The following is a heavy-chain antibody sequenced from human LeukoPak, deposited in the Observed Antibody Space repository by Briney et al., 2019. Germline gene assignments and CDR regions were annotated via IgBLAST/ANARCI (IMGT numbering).Heavy chain of an antibody. CDR1: GGSISSYY. CDR2: IYYSGST. V-gene: IGHV4-59*01. Sequence: SETLSLTCTVSGGSISSYYWSWIRQPPGKGLEWIGYIYYSGSTNYNPSLKSRVTISVDTSKNQFSLKLSSVTAADTAVYYCARVRRGYSYGFSLIDYWGQGTLVTVSS. J-gene: IGHJ4*02. D-gene: IGHD5-18*01. CDR3: ARVRRGYSYGFSLIDY.